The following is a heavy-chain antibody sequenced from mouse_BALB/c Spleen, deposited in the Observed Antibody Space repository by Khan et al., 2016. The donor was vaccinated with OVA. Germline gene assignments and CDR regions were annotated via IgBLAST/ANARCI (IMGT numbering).Heavy chain of an antibody. D-gene: IGHD3-3*01. CDR1: GYSITSDYA. V-gene: IGHV3-2*02. CDR3: ARGRAY. CDR2: ISYSGST. J-gene: IGHJ3*01. Sequence: EVQLQESGPGLVKPSQSLSLTCTVTGYSITSDYAWNWIRQFPGNKLEWMGYISYSGSTSYTPSIKSRISTTRDTSKNQFFLQLNSVTTEDTATYYCARGRAYWGQGTLVTVSA.